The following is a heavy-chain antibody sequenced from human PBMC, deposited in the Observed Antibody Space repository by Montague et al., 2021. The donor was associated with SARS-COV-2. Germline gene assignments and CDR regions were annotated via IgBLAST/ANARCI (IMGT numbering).Heavy chain of an antibody. D-gene: IGHD6-19*01. V-gene: IGHV4-39*01. CDR1: GGSISSSNYY. Sequence: SKTLSLTCTVAGGSISSSNYYWGWIRQPPGKGLEWIGSLFYSGSSFYNPSLKSRVTIFVDTSKNQFSLRLSSVTAADTAVYYCVAEWLAIYYFDFWGQGTLVTVSS. CDR2: LFYSGSS. J-gene: IGHJ4*02. CDR3: VAEWLAIYYFDF.